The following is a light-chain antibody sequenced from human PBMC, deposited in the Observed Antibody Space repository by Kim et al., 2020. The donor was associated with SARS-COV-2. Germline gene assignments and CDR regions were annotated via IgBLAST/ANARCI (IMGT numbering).Light chain of an antibody. V-gene: IGKV3-20*01. CDR2: GAS. Sequence: PGERASVSCRTVQRFSSIYLAWYQQKPGQAPRLLIYGASSGAAGIPDRFSGSGSGTDFTLTISRLEPEDCAVYHCQQYDSSSITFGKGKRLEIK. CDR1: QRFSSIY. J-gene: IGKJ5*01. CDR3: QQYDSSSIT.